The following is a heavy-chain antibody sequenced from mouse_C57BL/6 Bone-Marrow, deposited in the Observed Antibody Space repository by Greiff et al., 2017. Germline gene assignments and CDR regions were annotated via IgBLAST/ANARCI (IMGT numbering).Heavy chain of an antibody. D-gene: IGHD2-2*01. V-gene: IGHV1-81*01. Sequence: QVQLQQSGAELARPGASVKLSCKASGYTFTSYGISWVKQRTGQGLEWIGEIYPRSGNTYYNEKFKGKATLTADKSSSTAYMELRSLTSEDSAVYFCAILLWLRPEDFDYWGKGTTLTVSS. CDR1: GYTFTSYG. CDR3: AILLWLRPEDFDY. CDR2: IYPRSGNT. J-gene: IGHJ2*01.